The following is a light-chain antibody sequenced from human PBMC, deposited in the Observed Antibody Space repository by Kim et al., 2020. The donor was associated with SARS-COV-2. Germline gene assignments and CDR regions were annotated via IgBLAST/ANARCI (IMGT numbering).Light chain of an antibody. CDR3: NSRDSSGSHPPVV. CDR1: RLRNFY. J-gene: IGLJ2*01. Sequence: SSELTQDPAVSVALGQTVRITCQGDRLRNFYASWYQQKPGQAPVLVIYGKNNRPSGIPDRFSGSSSGNTASLTITGAQAEDEADYFCNSRDSSGSHPPVVFGGGTQLTVL. CDR2: GKN. V-gene: IGLV3-19*01.